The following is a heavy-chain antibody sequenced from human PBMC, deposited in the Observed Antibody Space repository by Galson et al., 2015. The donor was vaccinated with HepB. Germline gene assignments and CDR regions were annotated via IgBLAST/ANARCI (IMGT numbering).Heavy chain of an antibody. CDR3: ASARGYSGYADFDY. Sequence: SVKVSCKASGGTFSSYTISWVRQAPGQGLEWMGRIIPILGIANYAQKFQGRVTITADKSTSTAYMELSSLRSEDTAVYYCASARGYSGYADFDYWGQGTLVTVSS. V-gene: IGHV1-69*02. D-gene: IGHD5-12*01. J-gene: IGHJ4*02. CDR2: IIPILGIA. CDR1: GGTFSSYT.